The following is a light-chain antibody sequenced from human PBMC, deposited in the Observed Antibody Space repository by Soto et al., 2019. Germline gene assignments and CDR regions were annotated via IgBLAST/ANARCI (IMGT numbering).Light chain of an antibody. CDR3: QQYGSSPT. Sequence: EIVLTQSPGTLSLSPGETATLSCRASQTVSNSYLAWYQQKPGQAPRLLIYGASSRSAGIPARFSGSGSGTDFTLTISRLELEDFAVYSCQQYGSSPTFRQGTKLEIK. CDR1: QTVSNSY. CDR2: GAS. J-gene: IGKJ2*01. V-gene: IGKV3-20*01.